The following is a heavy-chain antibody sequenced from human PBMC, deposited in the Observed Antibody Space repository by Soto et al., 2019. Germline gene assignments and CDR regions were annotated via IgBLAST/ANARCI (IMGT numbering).Heavy chain of an antibody. Sequence: SETLSLTCTVSGDSINNYYWSWIRQPPGKRLEWIGYIYYTGSATYNPSLESRVTMSVDTSKNQFFLKLSSVNAADTAVYYCAKYRRTAAEGFTLDYWGRGTLVTVSS. CDR1: GDSINNYY. CDR3: AKYRRTAAEGFTLDY. J-gene: IGHJ4*02. V-gene: IGHV4-59*01. CDR2: IYYTGSA. D-gene: IGHD6-13*01.